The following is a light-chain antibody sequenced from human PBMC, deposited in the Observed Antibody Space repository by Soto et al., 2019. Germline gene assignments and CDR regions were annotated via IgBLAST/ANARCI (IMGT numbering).Light chain of an antibody. CDR2: DVS. Sequence: QSALTQPASVSGSPGQSITISCTGTSSDDGGYNYVSWYQQHPGKAPKLMIYDVSNRPSGVSNRFSGSKSGNTASLTISGLQVEDEADYYFSSYTSSSTLVFGTGTKVTVL. CDR3: SSYTSSSTLV. CDR1: SSDDGGYNY. V-gene: IGLV2-14*01. J-gene: IGLJ1*01.